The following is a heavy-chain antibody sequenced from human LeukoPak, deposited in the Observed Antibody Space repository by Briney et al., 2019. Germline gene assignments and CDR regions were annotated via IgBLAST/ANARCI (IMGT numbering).Heavy chain of an antibody. J-gene: IGHJ5*02. Sequence: SEALSLTCAVSGYSISSSNWWGWIRQPPGKGLEWIGYIYYSGSTYYNPSLKSRVTMSVDTSKNQFSLKLSSVTAVDTAVYYCARSLYGDYENNWFDPWGQGTLVTVSS. CDR1: GYSISSSNW. D-gene: IGHD4-17*01. V-gene: IGHV4-28*01. CDR2: IYYSGST. CDR3: ARSLYGDYENNWFDP.